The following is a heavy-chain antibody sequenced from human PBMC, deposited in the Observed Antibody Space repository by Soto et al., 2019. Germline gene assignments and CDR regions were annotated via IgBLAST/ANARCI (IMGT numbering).Heavy chain of an antibody. CDR1: GGMFYSSA. CDR3: SLATDWTYKLTRN. V-gene: IGHV1-69*13. CDR2: FVHTTGSP. Sequence: SVKVSCKASGGMFYSSAINWVRQAPGQGLEWMGGFVHTTGSPMNAHECVVRVRSSAAESATAAYMNLSGLKSRDTAVYYCSLATDWTYKLTRNWGGGSQVTGS. D-gene: IGHD2-2*01. J-gene: IGHJ1*01.